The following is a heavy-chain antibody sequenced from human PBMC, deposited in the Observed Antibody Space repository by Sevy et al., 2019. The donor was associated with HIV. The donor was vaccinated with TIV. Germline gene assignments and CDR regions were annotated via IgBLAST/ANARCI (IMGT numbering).Heavy chain of an antibody. D-gene: IGHD6-13*01. V-gene: IGHV3-23*01. CDR3: AKADLIAAAGLIFDY. Sequence: GGSLRLSCSVSGFNFSTYAMHWVRQAPGKGLEWVSAISGSGGSTYYADSVKGRFTISRDNSKNTLYLQMNSLRAEDTAVYYCAKADLIAAAGLIFDYWGQGTLVTVSS. J-gene: IGHJ4*02. CDR1: GFNFSTYA. CDR2: ISGSGGST.